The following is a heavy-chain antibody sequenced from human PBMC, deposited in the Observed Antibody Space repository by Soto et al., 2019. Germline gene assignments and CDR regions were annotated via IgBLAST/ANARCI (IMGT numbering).Heavy chain of an antibody. J-gene: IGHJ4*02. D-gene: IGHD2-15*01. CDR1: GFTFSSYS. Sequence: GGSLRLSCAASGFTFSSYSMNWVRQAPGKGLEWVSSISSSSSYIYYADSVKGRFTISRDNAKNSLYLQMNSLRAEDTAVYYCARESIGYCSGGRCFGFWGQGTLVTVSS. V-gene: IGHV3-21*04. CDR3: ARESIGYCSGGRCFGF. CDR2: ISSSSSYI.